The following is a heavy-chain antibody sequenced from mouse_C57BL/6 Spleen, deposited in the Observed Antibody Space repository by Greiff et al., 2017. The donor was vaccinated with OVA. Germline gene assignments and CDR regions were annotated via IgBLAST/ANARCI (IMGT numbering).Heavy chain of an antibody. J-gene: IGHJ2*01. CDR2: IHPNSGST. Sequence: VQLQQPGAELVKPGASVKLSCKASGYTFTSYWMHWVKQRPGQGLEWIGMIHPNSGSTNYNEKFKSKATLTVDKSSSTAYMQLSSLTSEDSAVYYCAREGDSNDYFDYWGQGTTLTVSS. CDR1: GYTFTSYW. CDR3: AREGDSNDYFDY. V-gene: IGHV1-64*01. D-gene: IGHD2-5*01.